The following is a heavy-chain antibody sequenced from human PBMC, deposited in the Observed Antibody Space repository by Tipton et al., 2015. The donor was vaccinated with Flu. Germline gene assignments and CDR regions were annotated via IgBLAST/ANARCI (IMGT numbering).Heavy chain of an antibody. D-gene: IGHD3-10*01. CDR3: ARDRRVRGVRDYYFDY. J-gene: IGHJ4*02. V-gene: IGHV4-59*01. CDR1: GGSISSYY. Sequence: TLSLTCTVSGGSISSYYWSWIRQPPGKGLEWIGYIYYSGSTNYNPSLKSRVTISVDTSKNQFSLKLSSVTAADTAVYYCARDRRVRGVRDYYFDYWGQGTLVTVSS. CDR2: IYYSGST.